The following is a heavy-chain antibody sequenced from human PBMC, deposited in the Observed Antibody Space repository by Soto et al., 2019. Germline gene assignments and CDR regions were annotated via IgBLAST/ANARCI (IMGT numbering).Heavy chain of an antibody. J-gene: IGHJ5*02. CDR1: GYTFTSYG. V-gene: IGHV1-18*01. CDR2: ISAYNGNT. Sequence: ASVKVSCKASGYTFTSYGISWVRQAPGQGLEWMGWISAYNGNTNYAQKLQGRVTMTTDTSTSTAYMELRSLRSDDTAVYYCAREIRNIAVAACFDPWGEGTLVTASP. D-gene: IGHD6-19*01. CDR3: AREIRNIAVAACFDP.